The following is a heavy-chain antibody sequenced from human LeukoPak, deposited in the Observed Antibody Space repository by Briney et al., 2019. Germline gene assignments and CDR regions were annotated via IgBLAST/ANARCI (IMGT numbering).Heavy chain of an antibody. D-gene: IGHD4-11*01. CDR1: GFTFSSYA. J-gene: IGHJ4*02. V-gene: IGHV3-23*01. Sequence: PGGSLRLSCAASGFTFSSYAMRWVRQAPGKGLEWVSSISRSGDSTYYADSVKGRFTISRDNSKNTLYLQMNSLRAEDTALYYCADSNYWYPVDYWGQGTLVTVSS. CDR3: ADSNYWYPVDY. CDR2: ISRSGDST.